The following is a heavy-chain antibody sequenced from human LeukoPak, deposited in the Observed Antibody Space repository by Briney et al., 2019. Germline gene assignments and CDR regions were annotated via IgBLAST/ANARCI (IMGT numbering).Heavy chain of an antibody. J-gene: IGHJ4*02. Sequence: GASVKVSCKASGVTLSNYGITWVRQAPGQGLEWMGGIIPIFGTAHYAQKFQGRVTITRDESTSTAYMEVSSLRSEDTAVFYCARDAHGDGYQLGFDSWGQGTLVTVSS. CDR1: GVTLSNYG. CDR2: IIPIFGTA. CDR3: ARDAHGDGYQLGFDS. D-gene: IGHD5-24*01. V-gene: IGHV1-69*05.